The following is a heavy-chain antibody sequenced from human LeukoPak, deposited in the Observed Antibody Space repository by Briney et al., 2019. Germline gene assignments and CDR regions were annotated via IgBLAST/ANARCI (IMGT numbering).Heavy chain of an antibody. CDR3: AKDTFPSISVVWGYFDY. D-gene: IGHD1-14*01. Sequence: PGGSLRLSCAASGFTFDDYAMHWVRQAPGKGLEWVSGISWNSGSIGYADSVKGRFTISRDNAKNSLYLQMNSLRAEDTALYYCAKDTFPSISVVWGYFDYWGQGTLVTVSS. J-gene: IGHJ4*02. V-gene: IGHV3-9*01. CDR2: ISWNSGSI. CDR1: GFTFDDYA.